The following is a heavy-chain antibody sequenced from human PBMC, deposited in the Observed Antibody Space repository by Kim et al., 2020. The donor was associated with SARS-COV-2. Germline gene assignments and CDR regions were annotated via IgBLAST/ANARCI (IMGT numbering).Heavy chain of an antibody. Sequence: GGSLRLSCAASGFTFSSYGMHWVRQAPGKGLEWVAVISYDGSNKYYADSVKGRFTISRDNSKNTLYLQMNSLRAEDTAVYYCAKDRGLLWFREPSMDVWGKGTTVTISS. J-gene: IGHJ6*03. D-gene: IGHD3-10*01. V-gene: IGHV3-30*18. CDR3: AKDRGLLWFREPSMDV. CDR2: ISYDGSNK. CDR1: GFTFSSYG.